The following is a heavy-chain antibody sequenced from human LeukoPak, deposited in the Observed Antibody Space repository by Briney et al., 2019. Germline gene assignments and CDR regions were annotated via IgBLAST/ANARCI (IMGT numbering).Heavy chain of an antibody. V-gene: IGHV3-23*01. CDR2: MSATSGST. CDR3: AKGNPQPFDY. J-gene: IGHJ4*02. D-gene: IGHD1-14*01. CDR1: GFTFSNYA. Sequence: PGGSLRLSCAASGFTFSNYAMSWVRQAPGKGLEWVSSMSATSGSTFYAGSVKGRFTISRDNSKNTLYLQMNSLRAEDTAVYYCAKGNPQPFDYWGQGTLVTVSS.